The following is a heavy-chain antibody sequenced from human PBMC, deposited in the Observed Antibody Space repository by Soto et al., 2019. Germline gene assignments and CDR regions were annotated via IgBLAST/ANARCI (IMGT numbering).Heavy chain of an antibody. CDR3: NRGSEYDFWSGYL. CDR2: IVPMFGTS. D-gene: IGHD3-3*01. V-gene: IGHV1-69*06. Sequence: QERLVQSGAEVRKPGSSVKVSCKVTGGTSTRYAINWVRQAPGQGLEWMGGIVPMFGTSKYAQKFKGRVTITADTSTKIAYMELRSLRSEDTAVYYCNRGSEYDFWSGYLWGQGTLVSVSS. CDR1: GGTSTRYA. J-gene: IGHJ4*02.